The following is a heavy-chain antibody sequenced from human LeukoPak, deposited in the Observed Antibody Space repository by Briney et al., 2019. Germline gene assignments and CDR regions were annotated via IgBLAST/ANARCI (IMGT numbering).Heavy chain of an antibody. CDR3: ARFNWNAEGIY. V-gene: IGHV3-21*01. D-gene: IGHD1-1*01. CDR1: GFTFSSYS. CDR2: ISSSSYI. Sequence: GGSLRLSCAAPGFTFSSYSMNWVRQAPGKGLEWVSSISSSSYIYYADSVKGRFTISRDNAKNSLYLQMNSLRAEDTAVYYCARFNWNAEGIYWGQGTLVTVSS. J-gene: IGHJ4*02.